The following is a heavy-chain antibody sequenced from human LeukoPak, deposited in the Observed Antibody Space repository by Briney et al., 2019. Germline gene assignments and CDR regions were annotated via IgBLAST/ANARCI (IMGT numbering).Heavy chain of an antibody. CDR1: GGSFSSYY. CDR2: IYTSGST. J-gene: IGHJ5*02. Sequence: SETLSLTCAVYGGSFSSYYWSWIRQPAGKGLEWIGRIYTSGSTNYNPSLKSRVTMSVDTSKNQFSLKLSSVTAADTAVYYCARESCSGGSCYWFDPWGQGTLVTVSS. D-gene: IGHD2-15*01. CDR3: ARESCSGGSCYWFDP. V-gene: IGHV4-4*07.